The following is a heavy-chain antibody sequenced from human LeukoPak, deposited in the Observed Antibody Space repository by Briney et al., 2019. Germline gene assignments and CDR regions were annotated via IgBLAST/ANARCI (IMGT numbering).Heavy chain of an antibody. CDR2: ISSGGITI. CDR1: GFTFSSYS. Sequence: PGGSLGRSCAASGFTFSSYSMNWVRQAPGKGLEWVSYISSGGITIYYADSVKGRFTISRDNAKNSLYLQMNSLRDEDTAVYYCATEHPRHYLGFPDYWGQGTLVTVSS. D-gene: IGHD2/OR15-2a*01. J-gene: IGHJ4*02. CDR3: ATEHPRHYLGFPDY. V-gene: IGHV3-48*02.